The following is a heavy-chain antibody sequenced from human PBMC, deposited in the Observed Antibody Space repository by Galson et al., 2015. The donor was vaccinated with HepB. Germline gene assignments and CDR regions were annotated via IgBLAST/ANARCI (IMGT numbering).Heavy chain of an antibody. Sequence: PALVKPTQTLTLTCTFSGFSLSTSGMCVSWIRQPPGKALEWLARIDWDDDKYYSTSLKTRLTISKDTSKNQVVLTMTNMDPVDTATYYCARVTGALVGATSLDYWGQGTLVTVSS. D-gene: IGHD1-26*01. CDR1: GFSLSTSGMC. CDR3: ARVTGALVGATSLDY. J-gene: IGHJ4*02. V-gene: IGHV2-70*11. CDR2: IDWDDDK.